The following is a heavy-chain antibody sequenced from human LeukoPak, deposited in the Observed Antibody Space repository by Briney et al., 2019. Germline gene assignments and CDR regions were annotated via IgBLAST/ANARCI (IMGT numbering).Heavy chain of an antibody. D-gene: IGHD3-3*01. V-gene: IGHV3-74*03. CDR2: ISGDGTSI. J-gene: IGHJ6*02. Sequence: PGGSLRLSCAASGFTFSSYWMHWVRQAPGGGLVWVSCISGDGTSITYADSVKGRFTISRDIAKNTLDLQMNSLRAEDTAVYYCARTQIMYHDESGYQNPFGYYTMDVWGQGTTVTVSS. CDR1: GFTFSSYW. CDR3: ARTQIMYHDESGYQNPFGYYTMDV.